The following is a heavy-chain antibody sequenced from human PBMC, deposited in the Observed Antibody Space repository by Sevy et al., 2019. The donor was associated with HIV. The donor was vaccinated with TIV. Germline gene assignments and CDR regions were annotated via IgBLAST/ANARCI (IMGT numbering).Heavy chain of an antibody. CDR3: AGRRIDFWGGYPFRTSYYYYYMDV. J-gene: IGHJ6*03. V-gene: IGHV4-59*01. Sequence: SETLSLTCTVSGGSISSYYWSWIRQPPGKGLEWIGYIYYSGSTNYNPSLKSRVTISVDTSKNQFSLKLSSVTAADTAMYYYAGRRIDFWGGYPFRTSYYYYYMDVWGKGTTVTVSS. CDR2: IYYSGST. D-gene: IGHD3-3*01. CDR1: GGSISSYY.